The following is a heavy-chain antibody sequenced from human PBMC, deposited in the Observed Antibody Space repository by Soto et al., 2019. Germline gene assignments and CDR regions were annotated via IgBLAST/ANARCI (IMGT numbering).Heavy chain of an antibody. J-gene: IGHJ6*02. CDR1: GDSVSSNSAA. CDR2: TYYRSKWYN. V-gene: IGHV6-1*01. CDR3: ARVEYSSSSGAAAGNYDNYYYGMDV. D-gene: IGHD6-6*01. Sequence: PSQTLSLICAISGDSVSSNSAAWNWIRQSPSRGLEWLGRTYYRSKWYNDYAVSVKSRITINPDTSKNQFSLQLNSVTPEDTAVYYCARVEYSSSSGAAAGNYDNYYYGMDVWGQGTTVTVSS.